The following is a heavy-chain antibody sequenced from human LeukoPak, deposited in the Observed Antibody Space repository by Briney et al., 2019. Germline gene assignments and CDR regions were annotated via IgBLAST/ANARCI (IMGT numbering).Heavy chain of an antibody. CDR3: AKEPYDSSGYYYEYYCGMDV. J-gene: IGHJ6*02. CDR1: GFTFSSYA. V-gene: IGHV3-23*01. Sequence: GGSLRLSCAASGFTFSSYAMSWVRQAPGKGLEWVSAISGSGGSTYYADSVKGRFTISRDNSKNTLYLQMNSLRAEDTAVYYCAKEPYDSSGYYYEYYCGMDVWGQGTTVTVSS. CDR2: ISGSGGST. D-gene: IGHD3-22*01.